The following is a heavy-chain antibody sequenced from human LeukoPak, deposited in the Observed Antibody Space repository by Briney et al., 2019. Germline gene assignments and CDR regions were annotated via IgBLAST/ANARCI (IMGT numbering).Heavy chain of an antibody. V-gene: IGHV4-34*01. CDR2: INHSGST. D-gene: IGHD2-15*01. J-gene: IGHJ4*02. Sequence: PSETLSLTCAVYGGSFSGYYWSWIRQPPGKGLEWIGEINHSGSTNYNPSLKSRVTISVDTSKNQFSLKLSSVTAADTAVYYCARDAGYWSGGSCYTTFDYWGQGTLVTVSS. CDR1: GGSFSGYY. CDR3: ARDAGYWSGGSCYTTFDY.